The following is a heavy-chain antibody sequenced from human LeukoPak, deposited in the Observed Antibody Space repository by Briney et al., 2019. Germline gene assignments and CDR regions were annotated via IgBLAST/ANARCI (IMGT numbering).Heavy chain of an antibody. CDR2: INSDGSWT. V-gene: IGHV3-74*01. CDR3: VSFYETY. CDR1: GNYW. Sequence: GGSLRLSCAASGNYWMHWVRQAPGKGLVWVSHINSDGSWTGYADSVKGRFTISKDNAKNMVYLHVNSLRVDDTAVYYCVSFYETYWGRGTLVTVSS. J-gene: IGHJ4*02. D-gene: IGHD2-2*01.